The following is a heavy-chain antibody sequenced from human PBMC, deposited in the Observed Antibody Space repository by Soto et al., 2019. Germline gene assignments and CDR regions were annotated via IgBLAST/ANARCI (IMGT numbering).Heavy chain of an antibody. Sequence: SETLSLTCTVSGGSISSGDYYWSWIRQPPGKGLEWIGYIYYSGSTYYNPSLKSRVTISVDPSKNQFSLKLSSVTAADTAVYYCARVRYDSSGYYPGPFDYWGQGTLVTVSS. CDR3: ARVRYDSSGYYPGPFDY. V-gene: IGHV4-30-4*01. D-gene: IGHD3-22*01. J-gene: IGHJ4*02. CDR1: GGSISSGDYY. CDR2: IYYSGST.